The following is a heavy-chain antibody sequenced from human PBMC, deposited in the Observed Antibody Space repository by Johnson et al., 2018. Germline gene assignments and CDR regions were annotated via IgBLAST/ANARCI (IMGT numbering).Heavy chain of an antibody. CDR3: ARESIQLWGPPAPRDS. Sequence: QVQLVQSGGGVVQPGRSLRLSCAASGFTFSSYGMHWVRQAPGKGLEWVAVISYDGSNKYYADSVKGRFTISRDNSKNTLYLQMNSLRAEDTAVYYCARESIQLWGPPAPRDSWGQGTMVTVSS. V-gene: IGHV3-30*03. D-gene: IGHD5-18*01. J-gene: IGHJ3*01. CDR1: GFTFSSYG. CDR2: ISYDGSNK.